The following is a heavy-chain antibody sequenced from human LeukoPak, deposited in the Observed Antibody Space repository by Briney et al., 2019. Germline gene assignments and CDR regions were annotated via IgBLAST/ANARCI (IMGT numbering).Heavy chain of an antibody. CDR3: AKASPFRDIVVVPAPYYFDY. J-gene: IGHJ4*02. Sequence: GGSLRLSCAASNFTLTTYAMSWVRQAPGKGLEWVSSINGDGINTYYADSVKGRFTISRDDSKNTLYLQMNSLRAEDTAVYYCAKASPFRDIVVVPAPYYFDYWGQGTLVTVSS. CDR2: INGDGINT. V-gene: IGHV3-23*01. CDR1: NFTLTTYA. D-gene: IGHD2-2*01.